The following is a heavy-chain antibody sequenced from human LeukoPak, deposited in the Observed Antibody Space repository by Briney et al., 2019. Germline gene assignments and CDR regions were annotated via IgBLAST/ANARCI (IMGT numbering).Heavy chain of an antibody. CDR2: INYSGST. CDR1: GGSFRGYY. CDR3: ARRFYYDPPFDP. Sequence: SETLSLTCAVYGGSFRGYYWSGFGQPRGTGREGFGEINYSGSTNYNPSLTIRVTISLDTSKNQFYLKLSSVTATDTAVYCGARRFYYDPPFDPWGQGTLVTVSS. V-gene: IGHV4-34*01. D-gene: IGHD3-22*01. J-gene: IGHJ5*02.